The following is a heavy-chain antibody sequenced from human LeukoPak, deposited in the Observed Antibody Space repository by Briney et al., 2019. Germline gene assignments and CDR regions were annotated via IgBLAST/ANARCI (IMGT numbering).Heavy chain of an antibody. J-gene: IGHJ6*03. D-gene: IGHD6-25*01. CDR3: ARAATRGGEDYYYMDV. CDR1: GYTFTGYY. V-gene: IGHV1-2*06. CDR2: INPNSGGT. Sequence: ASVKVSCKASGYTFTGYYMHWVRQAPGQGLEWMGRINPNSGGTNYARKFQGRVTMTRDTSISTAYMELSRLRSDDTAVYYCARAATRGGEDYYYMDVWGKGTTVTVSS.